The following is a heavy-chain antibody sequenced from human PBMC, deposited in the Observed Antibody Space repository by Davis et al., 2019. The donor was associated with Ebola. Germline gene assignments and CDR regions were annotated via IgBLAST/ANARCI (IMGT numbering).Heavy chain of an antibody. V-gene: IGHV4-34*01. J-gene: IGHJ6*04. Sequence: MPSETLSLTCAVYGGSFSGYYWSWIRQPPGKGLEWSGELNHSGSTNYNPSFKSRVTISVDTSKNQFSLKLSSVTAADTAVYYCATGQRLLWFGESTNGGLDVWGKVTTVTVSS. CDR1: GGSFSGYY. CDR2: LNHSGST. D-gene: IGHD3-10*01. CDR3: ATGQRLLWFGESTNGGLDV.